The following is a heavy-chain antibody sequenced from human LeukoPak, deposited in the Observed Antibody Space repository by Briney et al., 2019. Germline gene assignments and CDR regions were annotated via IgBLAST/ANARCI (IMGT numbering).Heavy chain of an antibody. Sequence: GASVKVSCKASGYTFTSYYMHWVRQAPGQGLEWMGIINPSGGSTSYAQKFQGRVTMTRDMSTSTVYMELSSLRSEDTAVYYCAREGYNWNYGTNDAFDIWGQGTMVTVSS. D-gene: IGHD1-7*01. J-gene: IGHJ3*02. CDR3: AREGYNWNYGTNDAFDI. CDR1: GYTFTSYY. CDR2: INPSGGST. V-gene: IGHV1-46*01.